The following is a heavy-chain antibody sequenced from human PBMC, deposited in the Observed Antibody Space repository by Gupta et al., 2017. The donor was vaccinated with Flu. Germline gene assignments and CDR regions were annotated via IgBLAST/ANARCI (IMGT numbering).Heavy chain of an antibody. D-gene: IGHD6-19*01. CDR2: IYYSGST. CDR3: ASPTSSGWDGFDY. J-gene: IGHJ4*02. V-gene: IGHV4-39*01. Sequence: IRQPPGKGLEWIGSIYYSGSTYYNPSLKSRVTISVDTYKNQFSLKLSSVTAADTAVYYCASPTSSGWDGFDYWGQGTLVTVSS.